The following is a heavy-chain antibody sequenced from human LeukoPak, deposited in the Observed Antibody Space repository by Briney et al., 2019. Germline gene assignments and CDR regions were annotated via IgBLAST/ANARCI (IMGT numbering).Heavy chain of an antibody. CDR1: GFTFSSYA. J-gene: IGHJ3*02. CDR3: AGGLWTLAFEI. V-gene: IGHV3-64*01. D-gene: IGHD3-10*01. CDR2: ISSNGGST. Sequence: GGSLRLSCAASGFTFSSYAMHWVRQAPGKGLEYVSAISSNGGSTYATSVKGRLTISRANSKNPLYLQMGSRRAEDMAGYYFAGGLWTLAFEIWGQGTMVTVSS.